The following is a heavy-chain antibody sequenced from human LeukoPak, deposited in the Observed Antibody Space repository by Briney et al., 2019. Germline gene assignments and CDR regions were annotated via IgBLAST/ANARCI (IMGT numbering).Heavy chain of an antibody. D-gene: IGHD2-2*01. Sequence: GESLKISCKGSGYSFTSYWIGWVRQMPGKGLEWMGIIYPGDSDTRYSPSFQGQVTISADKSISTAYLQWSSLKASGTAMYYCASGFLGYCSSTSCRGYYFDYWGQGTLVTVSS. V-gene: IGHV5-51*01. J-gene: IGHJ4*02. CDR3: ASGFLGYCSSTSCRGYYFDY. CDR2: IYPGDSDT. CDR1: GYSFTSYW.